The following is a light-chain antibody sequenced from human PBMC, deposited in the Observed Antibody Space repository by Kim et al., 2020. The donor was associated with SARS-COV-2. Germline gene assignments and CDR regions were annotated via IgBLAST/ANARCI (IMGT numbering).Light chain of an antibody. V-gene: IGKV3-11*01. CDR1: QSFSSH. CDR2: DAS. CDR3: QHNKT. J-gene: IGKJ1*01. Sequence: EIVLTQSPATVSLSPGERATLSCRASQSFSSHLAWYQQKPGQAPRLLIYDASNRATGIPARISGSRSGTDFTLTISSLEPEDFAVYYCQHNKTFGQGTKVDIK.